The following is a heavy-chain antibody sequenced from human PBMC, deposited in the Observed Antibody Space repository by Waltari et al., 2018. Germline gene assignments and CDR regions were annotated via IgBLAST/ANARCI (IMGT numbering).Heavy chain of an antibody. Sequence: QVQLQESGPGLVKPSETLSLTCAVSGYSISSGYYWGWIRQPPGKGLEWIGSIYHSGSTYYNPSLKSRVTISVDTSKNQFSLKLSSVTAADTAVYYCASIPLTYYYGSGSYYFDYWGQGTLVTVSS. CDR2: IYHSGST. CDR1: GYSISSGYY. CDR3: ASIPLTYYYGSGSYYFDY. D-gene: IGHD3-10*01. J-gene: IGHJ4*02. V-gene: IGHV4-38-2*01.